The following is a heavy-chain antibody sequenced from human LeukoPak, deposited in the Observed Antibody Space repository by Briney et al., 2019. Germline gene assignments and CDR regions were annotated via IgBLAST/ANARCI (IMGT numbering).Heavy chain of an antibody. J-gene: IGHJ5*02. CDR1: GYTFTSYD. CDR2: MNPNSGNT. CDR3: ARGRGSSWYRWFDP. D-gene: IGHD6-13*01. V-gene: IGHV1-8*03. Sequence: VASVKVSCKASGYTFTSYDINWVRQATGQGLEWMGWMNPNSGNTGYAQKFQGRVTITRNTPISTAYMELSSLRSEDTAVYYCARGRGSSWYRWFDPWGQGTLVTVSS.